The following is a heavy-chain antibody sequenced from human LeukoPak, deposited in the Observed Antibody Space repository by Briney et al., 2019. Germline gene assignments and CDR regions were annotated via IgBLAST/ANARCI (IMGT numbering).Heavy chain of an antibody. CDR2: IYPGDSDT. J-gene: IGHJ6*03. V-gene: IGHV5-51*01. Sequence: GVSLQISSQASGYSFTSYWIGWVRPMPGKGREWMGIIYPGDSDTRYSPSFQGQVTISADKSISTAYLQWSSLKASDTGMYYCARRGPYNWNYDGDYYYYRDVWGKGNTVTVSS. CDR3: ARRGPYNWNYDGDYYYYRDV. CDR1: GYSFTSYW. D-gene: IGHD1-7*01.